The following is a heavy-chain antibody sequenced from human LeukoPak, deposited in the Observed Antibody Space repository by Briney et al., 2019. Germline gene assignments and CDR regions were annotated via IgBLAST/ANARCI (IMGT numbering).Heavy chain of an antibody. V-gene: IGHV4-59*12. CDR1: GGSISSYY. Sequence: PSETLSLTCTVSGGSISSYYWSWIRQPPGKGLEWIGYIYYSGSTNYNPSLKSRVTISVDTSKNQFSLKLSSVTAADTAVYYCAREPYGDYGGYFDYWGQGTLVTVSS. J-gene: IGHJ4*02. CDR2: IYYSGST. CDR3: AREPYGDYGGYFDY. D-gene: IGHD4-17*01.